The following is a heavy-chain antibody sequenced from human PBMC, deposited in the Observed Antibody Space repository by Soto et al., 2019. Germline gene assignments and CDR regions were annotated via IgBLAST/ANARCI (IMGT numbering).Heavy chain of an antibody. D-gene: IGHD2-2*01. J-gene: IGHJ6*02. Sequence: VSCKASGGTFSSYAISWVRQAPGQGLEWMGGIIPIFGTANYAPKFQGRVTITADKSTSTAYMELSSLRSEDTAVYYCARGYCSSTSCFPPQIYYYYGMDVWGQGTTVTVSS. CDR1: GGTFSSYA. CDR3: ARGYCSSTSCFPPQIYYYYGMDV. V-gene: IGHV1-69*06. CDR2: IIPIFGTA.